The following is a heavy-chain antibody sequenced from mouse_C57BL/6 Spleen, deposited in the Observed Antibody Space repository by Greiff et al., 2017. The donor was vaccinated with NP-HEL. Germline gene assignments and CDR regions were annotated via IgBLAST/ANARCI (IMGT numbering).Heavy chain of an antibody. CDR3: ARTSQSPFDY. V-gene: IGHV1-54*01. Sequence: QVQLQQSGAELVRPGTSVKVSCKASGYAFTNYLIEWVKQRPGQGLEWIGVINPGSGGTNSNEKFKGKATLTADKSSSTAYMQLSSLTSEDSAVYFCARTSQSPFDYWGQGTTLTVSS. CDR2: INPGSGGT. CDR1: GYAFTNYL. J-gene: IGHJ2*01.